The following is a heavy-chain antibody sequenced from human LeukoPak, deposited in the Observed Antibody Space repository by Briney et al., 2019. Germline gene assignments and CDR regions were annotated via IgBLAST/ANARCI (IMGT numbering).Heavy chain of an antibody. CDR1: GGSFSGYY. CDR3: ATEGPYYYDSSGPEKGWFDP. J-gene: IGHJ5*02. D-gene: IGHD3-22*01. CDR2: INHSGST. Sequence: PSETLSLTCAVYGGSFSGYYWSWIRQPPGKGLEWIGEINHSGSTNYNPSLKSRVTISVDTSKNQFSLKLSSVTAADTAVYYCATEGPYYYDSSGPEKGWFDPWGQGTLVTVSS. V-gene: IGHV4-34*01.